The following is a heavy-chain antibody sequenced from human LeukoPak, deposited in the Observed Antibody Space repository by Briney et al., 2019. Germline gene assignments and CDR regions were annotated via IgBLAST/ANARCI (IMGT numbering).Heavy chain of an antibody. D-gene: IGHD3-10*01. CDR2: MNPNSGNT. J-gene: IGHJ6*03. CDR3: ARGRMVRGVIGYYYYYYMDV. V-gene: IGHV1-8*01. CDR1: GYTFTSYD. Sequence: ASVKVSCKASGYTFTSYDINWVRQATGQGLEWMGWMNPNSGNTGYAQKFQGRVTMTRNTSISTAYMELSSLRSEDTAVYYCARGRMVRGVIGYYYYYYMDVWGKGTTVTISS.